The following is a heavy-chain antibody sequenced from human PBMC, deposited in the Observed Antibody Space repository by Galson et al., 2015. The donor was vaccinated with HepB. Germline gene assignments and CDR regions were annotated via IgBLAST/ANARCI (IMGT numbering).Heavy chain of an antibody. J-gene: IGHJ4*02. Sequence: SVKVSCKASGYTFTSYDINWVRQATGQGLEWMGWMNPNSGNTGYAQKFQGRVTMTRNTSISTAYMELSSLRSEDTAVYYCARPFMVQGVIELNYWGQGTLVTVSS. CDR3: ARPFMVQGVIELNY. V-gene: IGHV1-8*01. CDR2: MNPNSGNT. D-gene: IGHD3-10*01. CDR1: GYTFTSYD.